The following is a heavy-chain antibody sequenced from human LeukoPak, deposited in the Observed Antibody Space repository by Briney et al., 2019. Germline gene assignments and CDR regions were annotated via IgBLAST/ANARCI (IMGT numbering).Heavy chain of an antibody. J-gene: IGHJ4*02. Sequence: ASVKVSCKASGYSFINYYIHWVRQAPGQGLEWMGIINPSGAGTSFAQKFRGRVTVTRDMSTSTVYMELNSLRSQDTAVYYCARAWEAVAGNYGVVDYWGQGTLVTVSS. V-gene: IGHV1-46*01. CDR2: INPSGAGT. CDR3: ARAWEAVAGNYGVVDY. D-gene: IGHD4-17*01. CDR1: GYSFINYY.